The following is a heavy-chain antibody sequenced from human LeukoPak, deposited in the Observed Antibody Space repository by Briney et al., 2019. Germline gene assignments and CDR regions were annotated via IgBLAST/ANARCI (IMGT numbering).Heavy chain of an antibody. CDR1: GFTFSSYA. Sequence: GGSLRLSCAASGFTFSSYAMHWVSQAPGKGLEWEAVISYEGNNIYYVDSVKGRFTISRDNSKNTLFLQMNSLRAEDTAVYYCAKGSSSSFLFDYWGQGTLVTVYS. CDR2: ISYEGNNI. CDR3: AKGSSSSFLFDY. D-gene: IGHD6-6*01. V-gene: IGHV3-30*18. J-gene: IGHJ4*02.